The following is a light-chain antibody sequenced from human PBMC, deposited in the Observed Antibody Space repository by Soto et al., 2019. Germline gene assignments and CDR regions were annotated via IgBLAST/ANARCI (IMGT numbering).Light chain of an antibody. CDR2: AAS. Sequence: DIQMTQSPSSLSASVGDRVTITCRASQSVSSYLNWYQQKPWKAPKLLIYAASSLQSGVPSRFSGSGSGTDFTLTISSLQPEDFATYYCQQSYSTPRFGQGTRLEIK. V-gene: IGKV1-39*01. CDR1: QSVSSY. J-gene: IGKJ5*01. CDR3: QQSYSTPR.